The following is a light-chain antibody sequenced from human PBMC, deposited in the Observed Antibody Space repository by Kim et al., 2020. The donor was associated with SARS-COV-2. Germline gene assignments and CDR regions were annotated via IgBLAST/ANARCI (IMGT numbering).Light chain of an antibody. V-gene: IGLV3-1*01. CDR3: QAWDNSTGV. Sequence: SYELTQPPSVSVSPGQTASITCSGDKLGDKYACWYQQKPGQSPVLVIYQDSKRPSGIPERFSGSNSGNTATLTIRGTQTMDEADYYCQAWDNSTGVFGGG. J-gene: IGLJ3*02. CDR2: QDS. CDR1: KLGDKY.